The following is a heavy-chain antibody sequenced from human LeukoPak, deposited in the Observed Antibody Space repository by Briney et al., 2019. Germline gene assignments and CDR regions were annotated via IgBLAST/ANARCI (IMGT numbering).Heavy chain of an antibody. D-gene: IGHD6-13*01. J-gene: IGHJ4*02. Sequence: PGGSLRLSCSASGFTFSAYAMYWVHQAPGKGLEYVSGISSYGSSTDNADSVKGRFTISRDNSENTLYLQLSSLRADDTAVYYCVKGRAAAVHARYFDYWGQGTLVTVSS. CDR2: ISSYGSST. V-gene: IGHV3-64D*06. CDR1: GFTFSAYA. CDR3: VKGRAAAVHARYFDY.